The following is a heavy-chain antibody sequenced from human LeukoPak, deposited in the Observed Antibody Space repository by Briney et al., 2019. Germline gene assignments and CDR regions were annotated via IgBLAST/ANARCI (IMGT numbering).Heavy chain of an antibody. J-gene: IGHJ3*02. CDR3: ARANMVHDAFDI. V-gene: IGHV3-53*04. D-gene: IGHD3-10*01. CDR1: GFTVSSNY. CDR2: IYSGGST. Sequence: GGSLRLPCGASGFTVSSNYMSCVRQAPGEGLEWVSVIYSGGSTYYADSVKGRFTISRHNYKNTLYLQMNSLRAEDTAVYYCARANMVHDAFDIWGQGTMVTVSS.